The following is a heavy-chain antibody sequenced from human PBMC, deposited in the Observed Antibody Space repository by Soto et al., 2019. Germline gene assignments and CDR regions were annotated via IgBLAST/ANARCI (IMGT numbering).Heavy chain of an antibody. Sequence: GGSLRLSCAASGFTFSDYYMSWIRQAPGKGLEWVSYISSSSSYTNYADSVKGRFTISRDNAKNSLYLQMNSLRAEDTAVYYCARASYDFWSGYYIEHNFDYWGQGTLVTVS. CDR2: ISSSSSYT. J-gene: IGHJ4*02. D-gene: IGHD3-3*01. CDR1: GFTFSDYY. V-gene: IGHV3-11*06. CDR3: ARASYDFWSGYYIEHNFDY.